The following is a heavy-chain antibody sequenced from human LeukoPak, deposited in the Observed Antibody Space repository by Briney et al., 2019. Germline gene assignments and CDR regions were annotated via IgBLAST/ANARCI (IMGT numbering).Heavy chain of an antibody. CDR3: ARLGGSGSYPY. D-gene: IGHD3-10*01. Sequence: GASVKVSCKASGYTFTSYGISWVRQAPGQGLEWMGRINPKSGGTNYAQKFQGRVTMTRDTSISTAYMELNSLRSDDTAVYYCARLGGSGSYPYWGQGTLVTVSS. J-gene: IGHJ4*02. V-gene: IGHV1-2*06. CDR1: GYTFTSYG. CDR2: INPKSGGT.